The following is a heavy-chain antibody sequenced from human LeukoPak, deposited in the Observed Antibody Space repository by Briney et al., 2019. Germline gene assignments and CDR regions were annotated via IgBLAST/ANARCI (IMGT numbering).Heavy chain of an antibody. J-gene: IGHJ4*02. CDR2: ISSDGSNG. Sequence: PGGSLRLSCRASEFTFSNFGMHWVRQAPGKGLEWVAMISSDGSNGYYGDSVRGRFTISRDTSKNALYLQMDSLRGGDTAVYYCAKDEAMYSSGPLEYWGQGTLVTVSS. CDR1: EFTFSNFG. CDR3: AKDEAMYSSGPLEY. V-gene: IGHV3-30*18. D-gene: IGHD6-25*01.